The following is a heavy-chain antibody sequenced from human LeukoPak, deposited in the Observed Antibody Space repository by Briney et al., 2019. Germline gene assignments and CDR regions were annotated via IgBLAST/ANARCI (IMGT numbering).Heavy chain of an antibody. V-gene: IGHV3-23*01. D-gene: IGHD1-1*01. CDR1: GFTFSSIA. CDR3: AKGQELDDGVFDS. Sequence: GGSLRLSCTASGFTFSSIALTWVRQAPGRGLEWVSTIRSNGDTAYNADSVNGRFTISRDNSKNTLYLQMDSLRVEDTAIYYCAKGQELDDGVFDSWGQGTLVTVSS. J-gene: IGHJ4*02. CDR2: IRSNGDTA.